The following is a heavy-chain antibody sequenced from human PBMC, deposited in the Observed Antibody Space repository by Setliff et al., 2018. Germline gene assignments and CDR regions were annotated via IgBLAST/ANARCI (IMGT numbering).Heavy chain of an antibody. D-gene: IGHD3-10*01. CDR1: GFTFGDFA. CDR2: IGGRGIST. J-gene: IGHJ4*02. CDR3: AKDRGRGCWHMNFDS. Sequence: PGGSLRLSCAASGFTFGDFAMTWVRQAPGKGLEWVSGIGGRGISTYYADSVKGRFTSSRDNNKNSLYLQMNGLTHQDTGLYYCAKDRGRGCWHMNFDSWGQGTLVTVSS. V-gene: IGHV3-43*02.